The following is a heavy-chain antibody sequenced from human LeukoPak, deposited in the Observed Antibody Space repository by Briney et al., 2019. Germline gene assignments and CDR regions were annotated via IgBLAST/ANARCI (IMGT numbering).Heavy chain of an antibody. J-gene: IGHJ4*02. V-gene: IGHV4-38-2*01. CDR2: IYHSGST. CDR1: GYSISSGYY. D-gene: IGHD6-13*01. Sequence: PSETLSLTCAVSGYSISSGYYWGWIRQPPGKGLEWIGSIYHSGSTYYNPSLKSRVTISVDTSKNQFSLKLSPVTAADTAVYYCARQGGSSWYYFDYWGQGTLVTVSS. CDR3: ARQGGSSWYYFDY.